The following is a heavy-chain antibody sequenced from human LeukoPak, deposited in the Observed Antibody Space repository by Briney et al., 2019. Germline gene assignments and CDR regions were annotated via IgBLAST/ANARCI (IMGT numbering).Heavy chain of an antibody. CDR3: ARDDGDYGSDY. D-gene: IGHD4-17*01. CDR2: IYYSGST. CDR1: GGSISSYY. V-gene: IGHV4-59*01. Sequence: SETLSLTCTVSGGSISSYYWSWIRQPPGKGLDWIGYIYYSGSTNYKPSLKSRVTISVGTSKNQFSLKLSSVTAADTAVYYCARDDGDYGSDYWGQGTLVTVSS. J-gene: IGHJ4*02.